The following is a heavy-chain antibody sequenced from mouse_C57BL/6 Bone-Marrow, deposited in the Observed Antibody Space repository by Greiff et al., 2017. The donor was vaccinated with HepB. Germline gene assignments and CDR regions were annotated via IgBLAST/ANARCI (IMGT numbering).Heavy chain of an antibody. J-gene: IGHJ1*03. CDR3: ARGIYYYGSSYWYFDV. V-gene: IGHV1-80*01. CDR2: IYPGDGDT. Sequence: QVHVKQSGAELVKPGASVKISCKASGYAFSSYWMNWVKQRPGKGLEWIGQIYPGDGDTNYNGKFKGKATLTADKSSSTAYMQLSSLTSEDSAVYFCARGIYYYGSSYWYFDVWGTGTTVTVSS. D-gene: IGHD1-1*01. CDR1: GYAFSSYW.